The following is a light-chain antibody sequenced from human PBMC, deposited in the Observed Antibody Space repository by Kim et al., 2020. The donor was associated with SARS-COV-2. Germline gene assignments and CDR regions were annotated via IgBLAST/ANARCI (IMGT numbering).Light chain of an antibody. CDR3: QAWDSITS. CDR2: QDT. CDR1: KLGDKY. J-gene: IGLJ3*02. V-gene: IGLV3-1*01. Sequence: SYELTQPPSVSVSPGQTASITCSGDKLGDKYACWYQQKPGQSPVLVIYQDTKRPSGIPERFSGSNSGNTATLTISGTQAMDEADYYCQAWDSITSFGGGTKVTVL.